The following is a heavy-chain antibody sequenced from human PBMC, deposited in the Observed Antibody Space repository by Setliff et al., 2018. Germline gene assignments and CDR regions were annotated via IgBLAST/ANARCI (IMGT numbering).Heavy chain of an antibody. Sequence: PSETLSLTCTVSGGSISSYYWSWIRQPPGKGLEWIGYVYYSGSTNYNPSLKSRVTISVDTSKNQFSLKLSSVTAANTAVYSCASPNYYDSSGYYDYWGQGTLVTVSS. CDR1: GGSISSYY. CDR3: ASPNYYDSSGYYDY. J-gene: IGHJ4*02. CDR2: VYYSGST. D-gene: IGHD3-22*01. V-gene: IGHV4-59*08.